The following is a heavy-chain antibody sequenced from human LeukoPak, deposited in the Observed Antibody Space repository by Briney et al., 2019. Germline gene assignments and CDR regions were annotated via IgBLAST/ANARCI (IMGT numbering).Heavy chain of an antibody. J-gene: IGHJ4*02. D-gene: IGHD4-17*01. Sequence: GGSLRLSCAASGFTFSSYSMDWVRQAPGKGLEWVSSISTSSYDIYYADSVKGRFTISRDSAKNSLYLQMNSLRAEDTAMYYCAKISHDYGDSADYWGQGTLVTVSS. V-gene: IGHV3-21*01. CDR2: ISTSSYDI. CDR1: GFTFSSYS. CDR3: AKISHDYGDSADY.